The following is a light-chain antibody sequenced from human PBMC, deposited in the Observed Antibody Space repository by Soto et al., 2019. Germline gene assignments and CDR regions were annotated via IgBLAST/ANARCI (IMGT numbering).Light chain of an antibody. CDR1: QSVSSN. CDR3: QQYHTWPPIT. J-gene: IGKJ5*01. CDR2: GAS. V-gene: IGKV3-15*01. Sequence: EIVMTQSPATLSLSPGERATLSFMASQSVSSNLAWYQQKPGQAPRLLIYGASTRATGIPARFSGSGSGTDFTLSISSLQPGDVGIYSCQQYHTWPPITFGQGTRLEIK.